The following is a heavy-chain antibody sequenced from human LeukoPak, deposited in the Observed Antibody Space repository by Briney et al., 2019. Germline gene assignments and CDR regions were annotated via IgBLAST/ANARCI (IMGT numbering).Heavy chain of an antibody. CDR2: IYPGDFDT. Sequence: GESLKISCKGPGYSFTRYWIGWVRQMPGKGPEWMGIIYPGDFDTRYSPSFQGQVTISADKSISTAYLQWSSLKASDTAMYYCARSQQLVFDYDYYGMDVWGQGTTVTVSS. V-gene: IGHV5-51*01. D-gene: IGHD6-13*01. J-gene: IGHJ6*02. CDR1: GYSFTRYW. CDR3: ARSQQLVFDYDYYGMDV.